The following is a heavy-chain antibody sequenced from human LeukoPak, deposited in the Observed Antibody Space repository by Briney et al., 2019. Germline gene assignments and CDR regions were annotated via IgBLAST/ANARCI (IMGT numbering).Heavy chain of an antibody. CDR1: GGSFSGYY. CDR2: INHSGST. D-gene: IGHD6-13*01. J-gene: IGHJ4*02. Sequence: PSETLSLTCAVYGGSFSGYYWSWIRQPPGKGLEWIGEINHSGSTNYNPSLKSRVTISVDTSKSQFSLKLSSVTAADTAVYYCARLMSIAAAGNLGYWGQGTLVTVSS. CDR3: ARLMSIAAAGNLGY. V-gene: IGHV4-34*01.